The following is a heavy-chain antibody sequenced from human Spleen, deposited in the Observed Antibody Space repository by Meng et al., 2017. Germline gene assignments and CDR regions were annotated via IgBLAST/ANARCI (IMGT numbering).Heavy chain of an antibody. D-gene: IGHD3-10*01. V-gene: IGHV4-4*02. Sequence: ESGPALVKRSQDLSLTCAVSDDSITNHNWWAWVCQPPGKGVEWIGEIPHRGSSAYNPSLKSRVSMSIDKSKNQFSLKLTSVTAADTAVYHCLRGSGGSVWGQGTLVTVSS. CDR1: DDSITNHNW. J-gene: IGHJ1*01. CDR2: IPHRGSS. CDR3: LRGSGGSV.